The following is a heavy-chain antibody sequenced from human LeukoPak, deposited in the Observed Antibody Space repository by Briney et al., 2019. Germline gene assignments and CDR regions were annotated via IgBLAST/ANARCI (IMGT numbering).Heavy chain of an antibody. V-gene: IGHV1-2*02. CDR2: INPNSGGT. Sequence: ASVKVSCKASGYTFTGYYMHWVRQAPGQGLEWMGWINPNSGGTNYAQKFQGRVTMTRDTSISTAYMELSRLRSDDTAVYYCARDRGADWLGAWFGPWGQGTLVTVSS. CDR3: ARDRGADWLGAWFGP. CDR1: GYTFTGYY. D-gene: IGHD3-9*01. J-gene: IGHJ5*02.